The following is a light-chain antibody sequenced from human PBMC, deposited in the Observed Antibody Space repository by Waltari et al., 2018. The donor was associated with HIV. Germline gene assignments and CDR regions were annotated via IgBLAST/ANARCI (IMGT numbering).Light chain of an antibody. V-gene: IGLV2-23*02. CDR1: NSDVGNYNL. CDR3: CSYAGSDTLV. J-gene: IGLJ3*02. Sequence: QSALTQPASVSGSPGQSITISCPGTNSDVGNYNLVSWYRQHPDKAPKLLIFEVTRRPSVVSDRFSGSKSGNTASLTISGLQAEDEADYYCCSYAGSDTLVFGGGTKLTVL. CDR2: EVT.